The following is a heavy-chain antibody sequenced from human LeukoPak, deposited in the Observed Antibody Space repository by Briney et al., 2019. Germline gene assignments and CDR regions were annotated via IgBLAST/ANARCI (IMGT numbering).Heavy chain of an antibody. CDR3: ARYYDSSGYLRWGFDY. V-gene: IGHV4-59*01. Sequence: SETLSLTCTVSGGSISSYYWSWIRQPPGKGLEWFGYIYYSGSTNYNPSLKSRVTISVDTSKNQFSLKLSSVTAADTAVYYCARYYDSSGYLRWGFDYWGQGTLVTVSS. J-gene: IGHJ4*02. D-gene: IGHD3-22*01. CDR1: GGSISSYY. CDR2: IYYSGST.